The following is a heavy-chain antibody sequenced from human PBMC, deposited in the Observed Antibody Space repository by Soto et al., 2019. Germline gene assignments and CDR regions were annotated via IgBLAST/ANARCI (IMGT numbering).Heavy chain of an antibody. J-gene: IGHJ4*02. Sequence: QVQLQESGPGLVKPSQTLSLTCTVSGGSISSGGYYWSWIRQHPGKGLEWIGYIYYGGSTYYNPSLMSRVTISVDTSKNQFSLKLSSVTAADTAVYYCARGRDCSTTGGSLDLRLGYYFDKWGQGTLVTVSS. CDR2: IYYGGST. CDR1: GGSISSGGYY. D-gene: IGHD2-2*01. CDR3: ARGRDCSTTGGSLDLRLGYYFDK. V-gene: IGHV4-31*03.